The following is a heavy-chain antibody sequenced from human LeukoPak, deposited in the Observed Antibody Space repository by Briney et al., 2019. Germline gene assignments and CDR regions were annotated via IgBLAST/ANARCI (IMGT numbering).Heavy chain of an antibody. CDR1: RFTFRSYA. D-gene: IGHD3-10*01. CDR3: AKKVRDKVDY. J-gene: IGHJ4*02. Sequence: GGSLRLSCAASRFTFRSYAMSWVRQAPGKGLEWVSGFGGSDGSTYYADSVKGRFTISRDNSKNTLYLQMNSLRAEDTAVYYCAKKVRDKVDYWGQGTLVTVSS. V-gene: IGHV3-23*01. CDR2: FGGSDGST.